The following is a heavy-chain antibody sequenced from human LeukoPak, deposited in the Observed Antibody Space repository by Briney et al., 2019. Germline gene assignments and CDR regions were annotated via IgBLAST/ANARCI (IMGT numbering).Heavy chain of an antibody. CDR1: GGSISSSSYY. CDR3: ARHLDYYDSSGYFDDY. V-gene: IGHV4-39*01. Sequence: SETLSLTCTVSGGSISSSSYYWGWIRQPPGKGLEWIGSIYYSGSTYYNPSLKSRVTISVDTSKNQFSLKLSSVTAADTAVYYCARHLDYYDSSGYFDDYWGQRTLVTVSS. D-gene: IGHD3-22*01. J-gene: IGHJ4*02. CDR2: IYYSGST.